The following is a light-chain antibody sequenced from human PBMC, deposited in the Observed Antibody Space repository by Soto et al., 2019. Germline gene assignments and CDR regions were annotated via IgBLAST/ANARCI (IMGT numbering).Light chain of an antibody. V-gene: IGKV1-27*01. CDR1: QGIIDY. CDR3: QKYGTAPQT. J-gene: IGKJ1*01. Sequence: DIQMNKSPSSLSASVEDTVTITCRASQGIIDYLAWYQQRPGKVPKLLIYAASTLQTGVPSRFSCSGAGTDFTLTISSLQPEDVGTYYCQKYGTAPQTFGQGTRVEIK. CDR2: AAS.